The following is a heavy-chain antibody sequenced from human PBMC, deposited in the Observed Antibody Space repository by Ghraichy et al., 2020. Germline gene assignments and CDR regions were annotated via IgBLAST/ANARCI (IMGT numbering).Heavy chain of an antibody. CDR1: GFSFRGSV. V-gene: IGHV3-33*01. Sequence: ALRLSCAASGFSFRGSVMHWVRQAPGKGLEWVAVIWYDGMKKYYADSVKGRFTISRDNSKNTLSLQMNSLRAEDTAVYYCARGSDYYETSGYILDFWGQGTLVTVSS. D-gene: IGHD3-22*01. J-gene: IGHJ4*02. CDR3: ARGSDYYETSGYILDF. CDR2: IWYDGMKK.